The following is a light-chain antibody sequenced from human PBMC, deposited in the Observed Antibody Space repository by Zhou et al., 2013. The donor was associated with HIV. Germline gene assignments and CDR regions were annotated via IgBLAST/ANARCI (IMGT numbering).Light chain of an antibody. CDR1: QTVNKW. V-gene: IGKV1-5*03. CDR3: QQYYYPIPT. J-gene: IGKJ1*01. Sequence: DIWMTQSPSTLSASVGDRVTITCRASQTVNKWLAWYHQRPGKAPKLLIYEASSLESGVPSRFGGRGSGTEFTLTISSLQPDDFGTYFCQQYYYPIPTFGQGTKVE. CDR2: EAS.